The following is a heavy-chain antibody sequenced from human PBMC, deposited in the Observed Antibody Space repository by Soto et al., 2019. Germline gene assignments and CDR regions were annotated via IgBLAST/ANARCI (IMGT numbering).Heavy chain of an antibody. Sequence: ASVKVSCKASGGTFSSYTISWVRQAPGQGLEWMGRIIPIPGIANYAQKFQGRVTITADKSTSTAYMELSSLRSEDTAVYYCAEGRYSGYNDAFDIWGQGTMVTVSS. CDR1: GGTFSSYT. J-gene: IGHJ3*02. V-gene: IGHV1-69*02. CDR2: IIPIPGIA. CDR3: AEGRYSGYNDAFDI. D-gene: IGHD5-12*01.